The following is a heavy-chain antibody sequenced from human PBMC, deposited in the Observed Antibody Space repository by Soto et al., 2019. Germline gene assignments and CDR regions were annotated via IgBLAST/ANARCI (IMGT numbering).Heavy chain of an antibody. CDR1: GFTFTRYS. CDR2: ISSTTNYI. V-gene: IGHV3-21*06. CDR3: ARESEDLTSNFDY. J-gene: IGHJ4*02. Sequence: GVLRLSCAASGFTFTRYSMNWVRQAPGKGLEWVSSISSTTNYIYYGDSMKGRFTISRDNAKNSLYLEMNSLGAEDTAVYYCARESEDLTSNFDYWGQGTLVTVSS.